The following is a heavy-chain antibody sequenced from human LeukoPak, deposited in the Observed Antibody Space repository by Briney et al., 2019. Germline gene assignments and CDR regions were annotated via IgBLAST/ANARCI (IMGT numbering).Heavy chain of an antibody. V-gene: IGHV1-69*13. D-gene: IGHD3-3*01. CDR1: GGTFSSHA. J-gene: IGHJ4*02. CDR3: PRVSTGFSVDY. CDR2: ITPILGTA. Sequence: SVKVSCKASGGTFSSHAISWVRQAPGQGPEWMGGITPILGTAIYAQKSQGRDTITADDPTRTPYMELRSQRSQDTAVYLCPRVSTGFSVDYWGQGTLVTVSS.